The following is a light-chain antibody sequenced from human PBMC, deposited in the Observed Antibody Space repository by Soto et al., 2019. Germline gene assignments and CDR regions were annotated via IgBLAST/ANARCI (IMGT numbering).Light chain of an antibody. Sequence: EIVLTQSPATLSLSPGERATLSCRASQSVFSYLAWYQQKPGQAPRPLIYDVSNRATGIPARFSGSGSGTDFTLTISSLEPEDFAVYYCQQRSNWPPFTFGPGTKVDLK. V-gene: IGKV3-11*01. J-gene: IGKJ3*01. CDR2: DVS. CDR3: QQRSNWPPFT. CDR1: QSVFSY.